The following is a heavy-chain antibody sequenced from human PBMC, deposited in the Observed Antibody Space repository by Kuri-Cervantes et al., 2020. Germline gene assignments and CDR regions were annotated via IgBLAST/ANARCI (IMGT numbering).Heavy chain of an antibody. V-gene: IGHV1-18*01. D-gene: IGHD2-2*01. CDR1: GYTFTSYG. J-gene: IGHJ3*02. CDR2: ISAYNAKT. Sequence: ASVNVSCKASGYTFTSYGISWVRQAPGQGLEWMGWISAYNAKTKYAQKLQGRVTMTTDTSTSTAYMELRSLRSDDTAVYYCARDAYCSSITCLKNAFDIWGQGTMVTVSS. CDR3: ARDAYCSSITCLKNAFDI.